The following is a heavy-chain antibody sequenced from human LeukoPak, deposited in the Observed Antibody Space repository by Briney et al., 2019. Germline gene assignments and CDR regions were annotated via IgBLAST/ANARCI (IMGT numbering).Heavy chain of an antibody. D-gene: IGHD3-22*01. CDR3: AKVKGESYYYDSSGRFQH. Sequence: GGSLRLSCAASGFTFSSYAMSWVRQAPGKGVEWVSAISGSGGSTDYADSVKGRFTISRDNSKNTLYLQMNSLRAEDTAVYYCAKVKGESYYYDSSGRFQHWGQGTLVAVSS. J-gene: IGHJ1*01. CDR1: GFTFSSYA. CDR2: ISGSGGST. V-gene: IGHV3-23*01.